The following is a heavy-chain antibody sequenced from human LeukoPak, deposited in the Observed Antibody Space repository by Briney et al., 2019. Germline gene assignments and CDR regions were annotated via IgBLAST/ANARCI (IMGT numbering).Heavy chain of an antibody. J-gene: IGHJ3*02. D-gene: IGHD3-22*01. CDR2: IIPIFGTA. V-gene: IGHV1-69*01. CDR1: GGTFSSYT. Sequence: ASVKVSCKASGGTFSSYTISWVRQAPGQGLEWMGGIIPIFGTAKYAQKFQGRVTITADESTSTAYMELSSLRSEDTAVYYCARDLKYYYDSSGYFLNDAFDIWGQGTMVTVSS. CDR3: ARDLKYYYDSSGYFLNDAFDI.